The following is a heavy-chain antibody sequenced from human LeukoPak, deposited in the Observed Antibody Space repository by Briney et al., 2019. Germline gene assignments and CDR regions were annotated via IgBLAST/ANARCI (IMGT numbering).Heavy chain of an antibody. CDR3: ARVGRDYGGNRFSDY. Sequence: GASMKVSCKASGYTFTSSGVSWVRQAPGQGLEWMGWISAYNGDINYAQKFQGRVTMTTDTSTSTAYMELRSLRSDDTAIYYCARVGRDYGGNRFSDYWGQGTLVTVSS. J-gene: IGHJ4*02. D-gene: IGHD4-23*01. V-gene: IGHV1-18*01. CDR1: GYTFTSSG. CDR2: ISAYNGDI.